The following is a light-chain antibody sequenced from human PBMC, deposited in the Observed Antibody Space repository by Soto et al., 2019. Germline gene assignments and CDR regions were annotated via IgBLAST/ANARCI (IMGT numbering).Light chain of an antibody. CDR2: KAS. CDR1: HTISSW. J-gene: IGKJ1*01. CDR3: QQYNSYSWT. V-gene: IGKV1-5*03. Sequence: IHMTQSPSTLSGSVGDRVTITCRASHTISSWLAWYQQKPGKAPKLLIYKASTLKSGVPSRFSGSGSGTEFTLTISSLQPDDFATYYCQQYNSYSWTFGQGTKVDIK.